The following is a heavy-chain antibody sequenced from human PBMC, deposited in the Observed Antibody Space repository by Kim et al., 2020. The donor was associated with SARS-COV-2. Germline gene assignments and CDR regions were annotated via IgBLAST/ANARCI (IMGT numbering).Heavy chain of an antibody. V-gene: IGHV3-30-3*01. CDR2: ISYDGSNK. Sequence: GGSLRLSCAASGFTFSSYAMHWVRQAPGKGLEWVAVISYDGSNKYYADSVKGRFTISRDNSKNTLYLQMNSLRAEDTAVYYCAREIYSSSWSIRGGWFDYWGQGTLVTVSS. J-gene: IGHJ4*02. CDR1: GFTFSSYA. CDR3: AREIYSSSWSIRGGWFDY. D-gene: IGHD6-13*01.